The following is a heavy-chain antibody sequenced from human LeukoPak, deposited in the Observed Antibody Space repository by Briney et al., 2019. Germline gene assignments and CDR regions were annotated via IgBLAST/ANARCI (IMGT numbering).Heavy chain of an antibody. J-gene: IGHJ5*02. CDR3: ARVDLEPTKRWFDP. V-gene: IGHV4-59*01. CDR1: GGSINRYY. Sequence: SETLSLTCTVSGGSINRYYWNWIRQPPGKGLEWIGYIVYTGTTHYNPSLRSRVSMSIDTSTNHFSLSLTSVTAADTAVYYCARVDLEPTKRWFDPWGQGALVTVSS. CDR2: IVYTGTT. D-gene: IGHD1-14*01.